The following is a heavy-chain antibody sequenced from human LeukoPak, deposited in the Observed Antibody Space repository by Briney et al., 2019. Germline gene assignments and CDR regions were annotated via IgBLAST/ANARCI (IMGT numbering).Heavy chain of an antibody. CDR1: GFNFTRHG. Sequence: GSSLRLSCGTSGFNFTRHGMHWVRQAPGKGLEWVAVIWHTSMSAFYSDSVKGRFIISRDNSRNTLYLQMSNLRADDMAVYYCAKELGVPAAGWQIQQWGLGTLVTVSS. CDR2: IWHTSMSA. CDR3: AKELGVPAAGWQIQQ. D-gene: IGHD6-13*01. J-gene: IGHJ1*01. V-gene: IGHV3-33*06.